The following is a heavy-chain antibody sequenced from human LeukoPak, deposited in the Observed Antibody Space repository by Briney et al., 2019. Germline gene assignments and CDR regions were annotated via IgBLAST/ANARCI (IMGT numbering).Heavy chain of an antibody. D-gene: IGHD3-9*01. J-gene: IGHJ4*02. CDR3: ARDDGSRRYFDWLAVADY. CDR1: GFTFSASA. V-gene: IGHV3-21*01. CDR2: ISGSSSYI. Sequence: GGSLRLSCAASGFTFSASAMHWVRQAPGKGLEWVSSISGSSSYIYYANSVKGRFTISRDNAKNSLYLQMNSLRAEDTAVYYCARDDGSRRYFDWLAVADYWGQGILVTVSS.